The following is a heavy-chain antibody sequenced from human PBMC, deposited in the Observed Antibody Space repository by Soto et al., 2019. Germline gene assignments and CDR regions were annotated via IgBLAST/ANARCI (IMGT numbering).Heavy chain of an antibody. V-gene: IGHV3-21*01. CDR3: TRDASRDSSTRGWFYP. D-gene: IGHD6-13*01. CDR2: STRNSAYI. J-gene: IGHJ5*02. Sequence: GGSLRLSCAASGFTFRSFTMTWVRQAPGKELESGSTSTRNSAYICYTDALRGRFTIPKDNGKNSLHLQMNTLRAEDTAVYYLTRDASRDSSTRGWFYPRRPGTLVTLTS. CDR1: GFTFRSFT.